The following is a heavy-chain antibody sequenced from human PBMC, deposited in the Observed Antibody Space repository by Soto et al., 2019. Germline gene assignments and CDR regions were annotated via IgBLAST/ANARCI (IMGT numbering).Heavy chain of an antibody. V-gene: IGHV4-59*01. Sequence: SETLSLTCTVSGGSISSYYWSWIRQPPGKGLEWIGYIYYSGSTNYNPSLKSRVTISVDTSKNQFSLKLSSVTAADTAVYYCARWRGYCSGGSCYNWFDPWGQGTLVTVSS. D-gene: IGHD2-15*01. CDR2: IYYSGST. CDR3: ARWRGYCSGGSCYNWFDP. J-gene: IGHJ5*02. CDR1: GGSISSYY.